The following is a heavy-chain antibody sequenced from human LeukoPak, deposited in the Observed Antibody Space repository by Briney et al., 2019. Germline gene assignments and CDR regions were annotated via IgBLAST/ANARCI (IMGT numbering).Heavy chain of an antibody. D-gene: IGHD2-15*01. J-gene: IGHJ4*02. V-gene: IGHV3-30*18. CDR1: GFTFSNYA. CDR2: ISSDGSNE. Sequence: GTSLRLSCAASGFTFSNYAMHWVRQAPGKGLVWVAVISSDGSNEYYADSVKGRFTLSRDNSKHTLYLQMISLRVEDTAVYYCAKAHDTGWYYFDYWGQGALVTVSS. CDR3: AKAHDTGWYYFDY.